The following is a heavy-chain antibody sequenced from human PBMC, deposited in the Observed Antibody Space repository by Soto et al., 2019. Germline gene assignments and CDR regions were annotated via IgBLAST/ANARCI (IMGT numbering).Heavy chain of an antibody. CDR3: ASQYSGSYHFDY. CDR2: IIPIFGTA. Sequence: ASVKVSCKASGGTFSSYAISWVRQAPGQGLEWMGGIIPIFGTANYAQKFPGRVTITADKSTSTAYMELSSLRSEDTAVYYCASQYSGSYHFDYWGQGTLVTVSS. D-gene: IGHD1-26*01. J-gene: IGHJ4*02. V-gene: IGHV1-69*06. CDR1: GGTFSSYA.